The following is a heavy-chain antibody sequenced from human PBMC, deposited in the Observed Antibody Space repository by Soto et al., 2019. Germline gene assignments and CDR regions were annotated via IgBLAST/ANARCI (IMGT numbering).Heavy chain of an antibody. D-gene: IGHD6-19*01. J-gene: IGHJ6*02. CDR2: ISYDGRNK. V-gene: IGHV3-30*04. Sequence: PWGSLRLSCAVSGFTFSSYAMHWVRQAPGKGLEWVAVISYDGRNKYYADSVKGRFTISRDNSKNTLYLQMNSLRAEDTAVYYCARDSSGWYGMDVWGQGTTVTVSS. CDR1: GFTFSSYA. CDR3: ARDSSGWYGMDV.